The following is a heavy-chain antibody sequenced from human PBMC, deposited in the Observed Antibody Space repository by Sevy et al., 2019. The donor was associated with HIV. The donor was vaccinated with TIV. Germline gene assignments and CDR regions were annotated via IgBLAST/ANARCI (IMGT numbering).Heavy chain of an antibody. J-gene: IGHJ4*02. CDR3: ARDSGSSSDY. D-gene: IGHD6-13*01. V-gene: IGHV4-59*11. CDR2: IFFSGDT. CDR1: GGPTSSHH. Sequence: SETLSLTCTVSGGPTSSHHWSWIRQPPGKGLEGIGHIFFSGDTSYNPSLKSRVTMSVDRSKNQFSFSLEVTSVTAADTAVYYCARDSGSSSDYWGQGTLVTVSS.